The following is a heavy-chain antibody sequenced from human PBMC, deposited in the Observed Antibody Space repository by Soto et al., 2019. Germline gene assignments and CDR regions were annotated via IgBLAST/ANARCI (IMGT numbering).Heavy chain of an antibody. J-gene: IGHJ6*02. V-gene: IGHV4-34*01. CDR1: GGSFSGYY. D-gene: IGHD6-19*01. Sequence: QVQLQQWGAGLLKPSETLSLTCAVYGGSFSGYYWSWIRQPPGKRLEWIGEINHSGSTNYNPSLKSRVTTSVDTSKNQFSLKLSSVTAADTAVYYCARVVAVAGTGSDYYYGMDVWGQGTTVTVSS. CDR3: ARVVAVAGTGSDYYYGMDV. CDR2: INHSGST.